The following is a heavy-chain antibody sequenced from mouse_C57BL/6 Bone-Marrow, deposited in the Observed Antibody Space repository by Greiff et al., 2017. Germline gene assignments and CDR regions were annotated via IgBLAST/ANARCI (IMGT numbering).Heavy chain of an antibody. CDR2: IDPGSGST. J-gene: IGHJ2*01. CDR1: GYTFTSYW. V-gene: IGHV1-55*01. Sequence: VQLQQSGAELVKPGASVKMSCKASGYTFTSYWITWVKQRPGQGLEWIGDIDPGSGSTNYNEKFKSRATLTVDTSSSTAYMQLSSLTSEDSAVYYCAICDWGLLFDYWGQGTTLTVSS. CDR3: AICDWGLLFDY. D-gene: IGHD2-13*01.